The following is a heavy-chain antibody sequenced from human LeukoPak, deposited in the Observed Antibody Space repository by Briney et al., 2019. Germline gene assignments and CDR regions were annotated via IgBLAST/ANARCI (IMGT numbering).Heavy chain of an antibody. D-gene: IGHD6-13*01. CDR1: GGSISSGSYY. CDR2: VYSSGDT. V-gene: IGHV4-61*02. Sequence: SQTLSLTCTVSGGSISSGSYYWSWIRQSAGQGLEWIGRVYSSGDTIYNSSLESRVTMSVDTSKNQLSLKLRPVTAADTAVYYCTRAAGAAGGQYFDFWGQGALVTVSS. CDR3: TRAAGAAGGQYFDF. J-gene: IGHJ4*02.